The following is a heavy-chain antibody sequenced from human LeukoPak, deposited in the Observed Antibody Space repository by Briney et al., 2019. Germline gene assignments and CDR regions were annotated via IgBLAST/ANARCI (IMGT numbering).Heavy chain of an antibody. V-gene: IGHV1-18*01. CDR2: ISAYNGST. Sequence: GASVKVSCKASGYTFTSYGISWVRQAPGQGLEWMGWISAYNGSTDYAQKLQGRVTMTTDTSTSTAYMELRSLRSDDTAVYYCARAEYYYGSGSYSLPNYYYYYMDVWGKGTTVTVSS. CDR1: GYTFTSYG. CDR3: ARAEYYYGSGSYSLPNYYYYYMDV. J-gene: IGHJ6*03. D-gene: IGHD3-10*01.